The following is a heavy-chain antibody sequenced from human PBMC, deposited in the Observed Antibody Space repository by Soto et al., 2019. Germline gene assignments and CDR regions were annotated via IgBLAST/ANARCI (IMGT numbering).Heavy chain of an antibody. D-gene: IGHD6-13*01. CDR2: MNPNSGNT. CDR3: ARGQDLVGLAAAGTQNWFDP. CDR1: GYTFTSYN. V-gene: IGHV1-8*01. J-gene: IGHJ5*02. Sequence: QVQLVQSGAEVKKPGASVKVSCKASGYTFTSYNINWVRQATGQGLEWMGWMNPNSGNTGYVQKFQGRVTMTRNTSISTAYMELRSLRSEDAAVYYCARGQDLVGLAAAGTQNWFDPWGQGTLVTVSS.